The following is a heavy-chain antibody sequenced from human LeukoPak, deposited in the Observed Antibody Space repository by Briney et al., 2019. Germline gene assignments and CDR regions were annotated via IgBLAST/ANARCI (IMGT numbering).Heavy chain of an antibody. CDR1: GFTFSSFA. D-gene: IGHD3-3*01. Sequence: GGSLRLSCAASGFTFSSFAMTWVRQAPGKGLEWVSSMSSGGTYIYYPDSVRGRFTISRDNAKNSLYLLMNNLRAEDTGVYYCARDRPTGASRVLAQWGQGTLVTVSS. CDR2: MSSGGTYI. V-gene: IGHV3-21*01. CDR3: ARDRPTGASRVLAQ. J-gene: IGHJ4*02.